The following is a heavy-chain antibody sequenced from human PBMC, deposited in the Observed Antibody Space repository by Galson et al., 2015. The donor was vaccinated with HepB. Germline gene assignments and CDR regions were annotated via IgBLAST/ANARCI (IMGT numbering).Heavy chain of an antibody. CDR1: GFSFSSYA. J-gene: IGHJ4*02. Sequence: SLRLSCAASGFSFSSYALSWVRQAPGMGLEWVSGIPVSGYSTYYADSVKGRFTISRDNSKSTLFLQMNSLRAEDTAVYYCGKRDISGYFFFDFWGQGTLVTVSS. D-gene: IGHD3-22*01. CDR2: IPVSGYST. CDR3: GKRDISGYFFFDF. V-gene: IGHV3-23*01.